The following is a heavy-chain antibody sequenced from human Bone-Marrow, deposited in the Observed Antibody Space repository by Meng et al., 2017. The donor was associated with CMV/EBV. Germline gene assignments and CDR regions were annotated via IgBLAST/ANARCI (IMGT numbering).Heavy chain of an antibody. CDR3: ARVGYCSSTSCYKDIVATIKYYFDY. V-gene: IGHV4-61*01. Sequence: SETLSPTCTVSGGSVSSGSYYWSWIRQPPGKGLEWIGYIYYSGSTNYNPSLKSRVTISVDTSKNQFSLKLSSVTAADTAVYYCARVGYCSSTSCYKDIVATIKYYFDYWGHGTLVTVSS. J-gene: IGHJ4*01. CDR1: GGSVSSGSYY. CDR2: IYYSGST. D-gene: IGHD2-2*03.